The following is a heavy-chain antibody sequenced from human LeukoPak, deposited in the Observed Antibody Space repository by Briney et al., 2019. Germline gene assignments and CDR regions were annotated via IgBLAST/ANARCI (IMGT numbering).Heavy chain of an antibody. CDR3: ARSLDGWYSYLDY. CDR2: IDPKSGRT. D-gene: IGHD6-19*01. V-gene: IGHV1-2*02. J-gene: IGHJ4*02. CDR1: GYTFTDYY. Sequence: ASMKVSCKASGYTFTDYYIHWVRQAPGQGLEWTGWIDPKSGRTRFAQQSQGRVTMTRDTSISTAYMELTRLRSGDTAVYYCARSLDGWYSYLDYWGQGTLVTVSS.